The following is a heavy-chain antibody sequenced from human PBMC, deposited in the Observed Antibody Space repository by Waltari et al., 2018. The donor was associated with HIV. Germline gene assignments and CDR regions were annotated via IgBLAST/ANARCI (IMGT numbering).Heavy chain of an antibody. CDR3: ARDLGYSYGYVSDY. CDR2: IKQDGSEK. D-gene: IGHD5-18*01. V-gene: IGHV3-7*01. Sequence: EVQLVESGGGLVQPGGSLRPSCAASGFTFRSSWLSWVRQAPGKGLEGMANIKQDGSEKYYVDSVKGRFTISRDNAKNSLYLQMNSLRAEDTAVYYCARDLGYSYGYVSDYWGQGTLVTVSS. CDR1: GFTFRSSW. J-gene: IGHJ4*02.